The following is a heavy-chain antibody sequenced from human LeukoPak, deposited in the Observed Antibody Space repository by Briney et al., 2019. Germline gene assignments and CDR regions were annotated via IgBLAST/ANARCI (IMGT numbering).Heavy chain of an antibody. CDR1: GGSISRGGYS. J-gene: IGHJ5*02. D-gene: IGHD2-21*01. CDR2: IYHSGST. CDR3: ARRIVVKNWFDP. V-gene: IGHV4-30-2*01. Sequence: SETLSLTCAVSGGSISRGGYSWSWIRQPPGKGLEWIGYIYHSGSTYYNPSLKSRVTISVDRSKNQFSLKLSSVTAADTAVYYCARRIVVKNWFDPWGQGTLVTVSS.